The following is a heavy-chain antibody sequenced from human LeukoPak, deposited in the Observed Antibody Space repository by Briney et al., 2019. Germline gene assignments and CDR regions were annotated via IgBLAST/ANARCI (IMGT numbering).Heavy chain of an antibody. D-gene: IGHD5-24*01. CDR2: IGFRIDNV. Sequence: GGSLRLSCAASRFTFHDSAFHWVRQAPGKGLEWVAGIGFRIDNVDYADSVKGRFTVSRDNAKNSLYLQMNNLRVEDTAVYYCAMALGNGTHDYWAQGTLVIVSS. CDR1: RFTFHDSA. CDR3: AMALGNGTHDY. V-gene: IGHV3-9*01. J-gene: IGHJ4*02.